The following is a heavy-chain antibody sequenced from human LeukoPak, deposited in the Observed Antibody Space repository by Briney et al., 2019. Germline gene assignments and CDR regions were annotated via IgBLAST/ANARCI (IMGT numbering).Heavy chain of an antibody. CDR2: ISYDGSNK. Sequence: GRSLRLSCAASGFTFSSYVMHWVRQAPGKGLEWVAVISYDGSNKYYADSVKGRFTISRDNSKNTLYLQMNSLRAEDTAVYYCAKGFAYYYDSSGYQIDYWGQGTLVTVSS. V-gene: IGHV3-30*18. J-gene: IGHJ4*02. D-gene: IGHD3-22*01. CDR1: GFTFSSYV. CDR3: AKGFAYYYDSSGYQIDY.